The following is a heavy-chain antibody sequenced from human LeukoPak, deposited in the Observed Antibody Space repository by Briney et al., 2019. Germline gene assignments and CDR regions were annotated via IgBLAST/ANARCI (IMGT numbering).Heavy chain of an antibody. J-gene: IGHJ4*02. Sequence: ASVKVSRKASGYTFTKYAMNWVRQAPGQRLEWMGWIDAGNAKTKYSQKFQGRVTITRDTSASTAYMELSSLRSEDTAVYYCAKGTWVRGSGWYYFDYWGQGTLVTVPS. CDR1: GYTFTKYA. CDR2: IDAGNAKT. CDR3: AKGTWVRGSGWYYFDY. V-gene: IGHV1-3*01. D-gene: IGHD6-19*01.